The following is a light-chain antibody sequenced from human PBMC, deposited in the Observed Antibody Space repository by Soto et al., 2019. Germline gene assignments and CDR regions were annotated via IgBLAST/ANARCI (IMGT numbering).Light chain of an antibody. CDR1: QGISNY. CDR3: QKYNSAPTWT. Sequence: DIQMTQSPSSLSASVGDRVTITCRASQGISNYLAWYQQKPGKVPKLLIYAASTLQSGVPSRFSGSGSGTDFTLTISSLQPEDVATYYSQKYNSAPTWTFGQGTKVEIK. V-gene: IGKV1-27*01. J-gene: IGKJ1*01. CDR2: AAS.